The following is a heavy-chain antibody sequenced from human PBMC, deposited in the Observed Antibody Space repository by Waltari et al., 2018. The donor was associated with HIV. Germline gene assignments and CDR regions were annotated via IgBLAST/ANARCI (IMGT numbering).Heavy chain of an antibody. Sequence: EVQLVESGGGLVKPGGSLRLSCAASGSTLSSSSMNWVRQAPGKGLEWVSSISSSSIYISYADSVKGRFTISRDNAKNSLYLQMNSLRAEDTAVYYCARQDSSGGNYYYGMDVWGQGTTVTVSS. CDR2: ISSSSIYI. CDR3: ARQDSSGGNYYYGMDV. J-gene: IGHJ6*02. D-gene: IGHD3-22*01. V-gene: IGHV3-21*01. CDR1: GSTLSSSS.